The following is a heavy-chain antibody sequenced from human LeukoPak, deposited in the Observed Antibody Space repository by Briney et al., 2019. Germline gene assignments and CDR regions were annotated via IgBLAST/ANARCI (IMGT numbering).Heavy chain of an antibody. Sequence: PGGSLRLSCAATGFTFSSFSMHWVRQAPGKGLEWVAVTSYDGSNKYYADSVKGRFTISGDNSKNTLYLQMNSLRTEDTAVYYCAKGRVGANGYYYYGMDVWGQGTTVTVSS. V-gene: IGHV3-30*18. J-gene: IGHJ6*02. CDR1: GFTFSSFS. CDR2: TSYDGSNK. CDR3: AKGRVGANGYYYYGMDV. D-gene: IGHD1-26*01.